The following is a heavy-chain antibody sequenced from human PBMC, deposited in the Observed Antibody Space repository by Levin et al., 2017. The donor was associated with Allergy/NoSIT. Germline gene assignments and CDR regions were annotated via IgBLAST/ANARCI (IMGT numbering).Heavy chain of an antibody. Sequence: GGSLRLSCAVSGFTFSSYGMYWVRQAPGKGLEWVAVIWYDGSKKYYADSVKGRFTISRDNSKNTLYLQMNSLRAEDTAVYYCARGIEGATTLSYFDYWGQGTLVTVSS. CDR1: GFTFSSYG. V-gene: IGHV3-33*01. D-gene: IGHD1-26*01. CDR3: ARGIEGATTLSYFDY. CDR2: IWYDGSKK. J-gene: IGHJ4*02.